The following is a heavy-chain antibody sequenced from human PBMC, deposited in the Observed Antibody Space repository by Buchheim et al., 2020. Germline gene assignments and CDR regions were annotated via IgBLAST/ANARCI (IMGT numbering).Heavy chain of an antibody. Sequence: QVQLVESGGGVVQPGRSLRLSCAASGFTFSSYGMHWVRQAPGKGLEWVAVISYDGSNKYYADSVKGRFTISRDNSKNKLYLKMNSLRVEDTAVYYCAKEGGGSYYFDYWGQGTL. CDR3: AKEGGGSYYFDY. V-gene: IGHV3-30*18. CDR2: ISYDGSNK. D-gene: IGHD3-16*01. CDR1: GFTFSSYG. J-gene: IGHJ4*02.